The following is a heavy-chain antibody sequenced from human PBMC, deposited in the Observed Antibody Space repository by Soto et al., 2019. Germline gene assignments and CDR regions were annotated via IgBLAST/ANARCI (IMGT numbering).Heavy chain of an antibody. CDR1: GFTFSSYA. CDR2: ISGSGGST. Sequence: HPGGSLRLSWAASGFTFSSYAMSWVPQAPGKGLEWVSAISGSGGSTYYADSVKGRFTISRDKSKNTLYLQMNSLRAEDTAVYYCAKGTGMDVWGQGTTVTVAS. J-gene: IGHJ6*02. V-gene: IGHV3-23*01. CDR3: AKGTGMDV.